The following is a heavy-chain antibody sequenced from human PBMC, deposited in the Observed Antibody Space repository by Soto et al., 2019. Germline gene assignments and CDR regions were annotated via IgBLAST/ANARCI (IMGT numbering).Heavy chain of an antibody. Sequence: EVQLVESGGGLVKPGGSLRLSCAASGFSLSTYSMNWVRQAPGKGLEWVSSISSSSNNIYYADSVKGRFTISRDNAKNSLFLQVNSLRDEDTAVYFCARDLTTATGEFDYWGQGTLVTVSS. J-gene: IGHJ4*02. D-gene: IGHD6-13*01. CDR3: ARDLTTATGEFDY. CDR2: ISSSSNNI. V-gene: IGHV3-21*01. CDR1: GFSLSTYS.